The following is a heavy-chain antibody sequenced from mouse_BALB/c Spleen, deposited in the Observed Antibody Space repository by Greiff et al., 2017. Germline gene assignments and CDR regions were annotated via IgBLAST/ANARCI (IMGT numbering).Heavy chain of an antibody. Sequence: EVQRVESGGGLVKLGGSLKLSCAASGFTFSSYYMSWVRQTPEKRLELVAAINSNGGSTYYPDTVKGRFTISRDNAKNTLYLQMSSLKSEDTALYYCARPPTGGSRGYWYFDVWGAGTTVTVSS. J-gene: IGHJ1*01. CDR3: ARPPTGGSRGYWYFDV. D-gene: IGHD1-1*01. CDR2: INSNGGST. CDR1: GFTFSSYY. V-gene: IGHV5-6-2*01.